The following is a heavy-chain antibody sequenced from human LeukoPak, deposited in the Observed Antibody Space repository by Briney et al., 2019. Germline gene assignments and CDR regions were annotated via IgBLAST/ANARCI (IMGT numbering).Heavy chain of an antibody. CDR3: ARGRGRTASRTYYYGSGSYYNYYYYGMDV. CDR1: GGSFSGYY. CDR2: INHSGST. V-gene: IGHV4-34*01. D-gene: IGHD3-10*01. Sequence: SETLSLTCAVYGGSFSGYYWSWIRQPPGKGLEWIGEINHSGSTNYNPSLKSRVTISVDTSKNQFSLKLSSVTAADTAVYYCARGRGRTASRTYYYGSGSYYNYYYYGMDVWGQGTTVTVSS. J-gene: IGHJ6*02.